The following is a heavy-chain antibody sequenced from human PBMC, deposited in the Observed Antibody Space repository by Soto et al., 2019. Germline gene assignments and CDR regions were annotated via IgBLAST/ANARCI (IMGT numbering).Heavy chain of an antibody. CDR1: GGSFSGYY. D-gene: IGHD2-8*02. J-gene: IGHJ4*02. CDR3: ARDKITGLFDY. Sequence: QVQLQQWGAGLLKPSETLSLTCAVYGGSFSGYYWTWIRQPPGTGLEWIGEINHSGSTNYNPSLNSRVTISVDKSKNQFSLKLTSVTAADTAVYYCARDKITGLFDYWGQGTLVTVSS. V-gene: IGHV4-34*01. CDR2: INHSGST.